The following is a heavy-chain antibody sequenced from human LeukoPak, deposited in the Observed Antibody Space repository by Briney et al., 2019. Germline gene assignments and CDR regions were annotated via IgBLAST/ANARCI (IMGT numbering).Heavy chain of an antibody. CDR3: VRDCGGDCLYGMDV. CDR2: ISSDGAGT. CDR1: GFTFSTFA. D-gene: IGHD2-21*02. J-gene: IGHJ6*02. V-gene: IGHV3-64*02. Sequence: GGSLRLSCAASGFTFSTFALHWVRQARGKGLEYVSGISSDGAGTFYADSVKGRFTISRDNTRNTLFLQMGSLRAEDMAVYYCVRDCGGDCLYGMDVWGQGTTVTVSS.